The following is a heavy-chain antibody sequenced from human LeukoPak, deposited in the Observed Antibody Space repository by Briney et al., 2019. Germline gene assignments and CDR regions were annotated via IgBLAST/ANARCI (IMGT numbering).Heavy chain of an antibody. D-gene: IGHD3-3*01. J-gene: IGHJ3*02. CDR2: IIPIFGTA. CDR3: AIGITIFGVYSAFDI. V-gene: IGHV1-69*13. CDR1: GGTFSSYA. Sequence: SVKVSCKASGGTFSSYAISWVRQAPGQGLEWMGGIIPIFGTANYPQKFQGRVTITADESTSTAYIELGSLRSEDTAVYYCAIGITIFGVYSAFDIWGQGTMVTVSS.